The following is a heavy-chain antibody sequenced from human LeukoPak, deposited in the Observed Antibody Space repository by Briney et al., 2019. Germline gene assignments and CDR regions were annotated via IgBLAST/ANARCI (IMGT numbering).Heavy chain of an antibody. CDR2: IYPGDSDT. CDR1: GYSFTSYW. V-gene: IGHV5-51*01. Sequence: GESLKISCKGSGYSFTSYWIGWVRQMPGKGLEWMGLIYPGDSDTRYSPSFQGQVTISADKSISTAYLQWSSLKASDTAMYYCARREFGMVRGVANFDYWGQGTLVTVSS. J-gene: IGHJ4*02. D-gene: IGHD3-10*01. CDR3: ARREFGMVRGVANFDY.